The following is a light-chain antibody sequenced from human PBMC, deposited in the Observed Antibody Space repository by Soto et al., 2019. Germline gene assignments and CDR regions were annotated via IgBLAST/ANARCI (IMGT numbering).Light chain of an antibody. V-gene: IGLV2-23*02. CDR2: EAS. CDR3: CSFAGGATFV. Sequence: QSALTQPASVSGSPGQSITISCTGTSSDIGGYNLVSWYQQHPGKAPKLIIYEASERPSGVSDRFSGSRSGNTASLTISNLQAEDEADYSCCSFAGGATFVFGGGTKLTVL. J-gene: IGLJ2*01. CDR1: SSDIGGYNL.